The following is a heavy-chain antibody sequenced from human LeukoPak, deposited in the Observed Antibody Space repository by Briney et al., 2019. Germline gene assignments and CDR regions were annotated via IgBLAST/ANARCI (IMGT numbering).Heavy chain of an antibody. CDR1: GYTFTSYA. Sequence: ASVNVPCKSSGYTFTSYAMHWVRQAPGQRLEWMGWINAGNGNTKYSQKFQGRVTITRDTSASTAYMELSSLRSEDTAVYYCARDDTIFGVVFYYYYGMDVWGQGTTVTVSS. D-gene: IGHD3-3*01. CDR3: ARDDTIFGVVFYYYYGMDV. CDR2: INAGNGNT. J-gene: IGHJ6*02. V-gene: IGHV1-3*01.